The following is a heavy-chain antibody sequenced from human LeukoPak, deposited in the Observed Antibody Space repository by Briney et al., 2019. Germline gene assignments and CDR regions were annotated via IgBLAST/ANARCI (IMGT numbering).Heavy chain of an antibody. D-gene: IGHD6-19*01. CDR3: ARGTIAVAGGIDY. V-gene: IGHV1-2*02. CDR2: INPNSGGT. CDR1: GYTFTGYY. Sequence: ASVKVSCKASGYTFTGYYMHWVRQAPGQGLEWMGWINPNSGGTNYAQKFQGRVTMTRDTSISTAYMEPSKLRSDDTAVYYCARGTIAVAGGIDYWGQGTLVTVSS. J-gene: IGHJ4*02.